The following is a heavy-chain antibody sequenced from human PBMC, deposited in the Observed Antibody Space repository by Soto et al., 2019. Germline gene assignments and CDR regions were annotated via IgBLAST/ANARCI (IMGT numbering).Heavy chain of an antibody. V-gene: IGHV1-69*12. CDR2: IIPIFGTA. Sequence: QVQLVQSGAEVKKPGSSVKVSCMASGGTFSSYAISWVRQAPGQGLEWMGGIIPIFGTANYAQKFQGRVTITADESXXTXYXELSSLRSEDTAVYYCARVSGITMVRGVIDRYGMDVWGQGTTVTVSS. D-gene: IGHD3-10*01. J-gene: IGHJ6*02. CDR1: GGTFSSYA. CDR3: ARVSGITMVRGVIDRYGMDV.